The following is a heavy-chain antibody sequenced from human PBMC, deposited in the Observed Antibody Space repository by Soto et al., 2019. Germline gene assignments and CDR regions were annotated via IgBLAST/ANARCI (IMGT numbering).Heavy chain of an antibody. CDR2: ISYDGSNK. J-gene: IGHJ6*02. Sequence: GWSLRLSCASSVFTFSSYAMHWVRQAPGKGLEWVAVISYDGSNKYYADSVKGRFTISRDNSKNTLYLQMNSLRAEDTAVYYCARDRSQLELDPYYYYGMDVWGQGTTVTVSS. CDR1: VFTFSSYA. V-gene: IGHV3-30-3*01. D-gene: IGHD1-7*01. CDR3: ARDRSQLELDPYYYYGMDV.